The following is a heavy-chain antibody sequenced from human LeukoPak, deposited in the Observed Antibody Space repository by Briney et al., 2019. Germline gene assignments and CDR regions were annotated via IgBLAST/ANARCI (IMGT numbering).Heavy chain of an antibody. D-gene: IGHD1-14*01. Sequence: SETLSLTCTASGGSISSSSYYWGWIRQPPGKGLEWIGYIYYSGSTIYNPSLKSRVTISVDTSKNQFSLKLSSVTAADTAVYYCARASEDYYYYYMDVWGKGTTVTISS. CDR1: GGSISSSSYY. CDR2: IYYSGST. J-gene: IGHJ6*03. V-gene: IGHV4-61*05. CDR3: ARASEDYYYYYMDV.